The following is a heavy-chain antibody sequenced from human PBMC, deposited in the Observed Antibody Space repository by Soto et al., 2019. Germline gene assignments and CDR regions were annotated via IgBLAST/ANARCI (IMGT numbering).Heavy chain of an antibody. CDR1: GFTFRSYA. CDR3: ARWDYYDSSGFDY. V-gene: IGHV3-30-3*01. D-gene: IGHD3-22*01. Sequence: ESGGGVVQPGRSLRLSCAASGFTFRSYAMHWVRQAPGKGLEWVAVISYDGSNKYYADSVKGRFTISRDNSKNTLYLQMNSLRAEDTAVYYCARWDYYDSSGFDYWGQGTLVTVSS. J-gene: IGHJ4*02. CDR2: ISYDGSNK.